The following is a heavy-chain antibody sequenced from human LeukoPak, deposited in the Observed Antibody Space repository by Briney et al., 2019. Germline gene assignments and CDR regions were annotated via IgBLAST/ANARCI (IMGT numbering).Heavy chain of an antibody. CDR2: IYYSGST. CDR1: GGSISSYY. CDR3: AGAGWDGYNFLPDY. D-gene: IGHD5-24*01. J-gene: IGHJ4*02. V-gene: IGHV4-59*01. Sequence: SETLSLTCTVSGGSISSYYWSWIRQPPGKGLEWIGYIYYSGSTNYNPSLKSRVTISVDTSKNQFSLKLSSVTAADTAVYYCAGAGWDGYNFLPDYWGQGTLVTVSS.